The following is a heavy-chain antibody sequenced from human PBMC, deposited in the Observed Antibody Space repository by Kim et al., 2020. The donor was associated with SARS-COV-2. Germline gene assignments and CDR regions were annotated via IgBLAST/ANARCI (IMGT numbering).Heavy chain of an antibody. J-gene: IGHJ4*02. CDR2: ISYDGSNK. CDR3: AKDPVGGTEGYYFDY. D-gene: IGHD3-10*01. CDR1: GFTFSSYG. Sequence: GGSLRLSCAASGFTFSSYGMHWVRQAPGKGLEWVAVISYDGSNKYYADSVKGRFTISRDNSKNTLYLQMNSLRAEDTAVYYCAKDPVGGTEGYYFDYWGQGTLVTVSS. V-gene: IGHV3-30*18.